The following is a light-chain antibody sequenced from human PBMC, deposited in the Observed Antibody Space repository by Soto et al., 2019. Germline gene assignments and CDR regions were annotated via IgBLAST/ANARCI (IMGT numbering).Light chain of an antibody. CDR2: DVT. V-gene: IGLV2-11*01. J-gene: IGLJ1*01. Sequence: QSALTQPRSVSGSPGQSVTISCTGTSSDVGAFNYVFWYQHHPGKAPKLIIFDVTQRPSGVPDRFSGSKSGNTASLTISGLQAEDEADYYCCSYAANSVFGTGTKLTVL. CDR1: SSDVGAFNY. CDR3: CSYAANSV.